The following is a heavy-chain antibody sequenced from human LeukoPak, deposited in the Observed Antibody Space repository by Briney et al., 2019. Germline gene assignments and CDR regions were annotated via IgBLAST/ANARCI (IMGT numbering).Heavy chain of an antibody. Sequence: PGGSLRLSCAVSGFTFSSYGMSWVRQAPGKGLEWVSSITGGAVSTYYADSVRGRFTISRDNSKNTLYLQMNGLRAEDTAVYYCAKRDTSGWYYFDFWGQGTLVTVSS. D-gene: IGHD6-19*01. CDR1: GFTFSSYG. CDR3: AKRDTSGWYYFDF. V-gene: IGHV3-23*01. J-gene: IGHJ4*02. CDR2: ITGGAVST.